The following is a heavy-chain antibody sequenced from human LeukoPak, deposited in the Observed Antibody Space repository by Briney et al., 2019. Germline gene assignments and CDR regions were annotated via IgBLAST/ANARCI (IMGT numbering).Heavy chain of an antibody. CDR1: GGTLSSHA. CDR2: IIPIFGTA. D-gene: IGHD6-19*01. CDR3: ARGSRIAVAGTDY. J-gene: IGHJ4*02. V-gene: IGHV1-69*06. Sequence: GASVKVSCKASGGTLSSHAISWVRQAPGQGLEWMGGIIPIFGTANYAQKFQGRVTITADKSTSTAYMELSSLRSEDTAVYYCARGSRIAVAGTDYWGQGTLVTVSS.